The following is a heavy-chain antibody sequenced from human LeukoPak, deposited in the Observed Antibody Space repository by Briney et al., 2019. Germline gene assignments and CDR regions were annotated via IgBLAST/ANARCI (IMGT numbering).Heavy chain of an antibody. D-gene: IGHD6-6*01. CDR3: ARGSSSSFEYFQH. CDR2: IIPIFGTA. J-gene: IGHJ1*01. CDR1: GGTFSSYA. V-gene: IGHV1-69*01. Sequence: SVKVSCKASGGTFSSYAISWVRQAPGQGLEWMGGIIPIFGTANYAQKFQGRVTITADESTSTAYMELSSLRSDDTAVYYCARGSSSSFEYFQHWGQGTLVTVSS.